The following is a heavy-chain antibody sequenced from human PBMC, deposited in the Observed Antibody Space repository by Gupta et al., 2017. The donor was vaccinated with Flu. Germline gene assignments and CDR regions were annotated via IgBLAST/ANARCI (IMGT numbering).Heavy chain of an antibody. D-gene: IGHD3-3*01. Sequence: QLAESGGGVVQPGRSLRLSCAASGFDFRTYAMHWVRQAPGKGLEWVELILYDGRNDFCANSVKGRFSIARDNSKKMVFLQMSSLRLDDTAVYYCAATPGYDFWSGYQLDYWGQGTLVSVSS. CDR3: AATPGYDFWSGYQLDY. V-gene: IGHV3-30*04. CDR1: GFDFRTYA. CDR2: ILYDGRND. J-gene: IGHJ4*02.